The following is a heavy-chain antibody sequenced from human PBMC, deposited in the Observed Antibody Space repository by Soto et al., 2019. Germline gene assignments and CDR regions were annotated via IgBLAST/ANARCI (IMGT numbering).Heavy chain of an antibody. J-gene: IGHJ4*02. D-gene: IGHD2-2*01. CDR1: GFTFSSYG. CDR3: ATDSFERSRSSPFDY. V-gene: IGHV3-33*01. CDR2: IWFDGSNK. Sequence: GGSLRLSCAASGFTFSSYGMHWVRQAPGKGLEWVAVIWFDGSNKYYADSVRGRFTISRDNSKNTLFLQMNSLRAADTAVYYCATDSFERSRSSPFDYWGQGTLVTVSS.